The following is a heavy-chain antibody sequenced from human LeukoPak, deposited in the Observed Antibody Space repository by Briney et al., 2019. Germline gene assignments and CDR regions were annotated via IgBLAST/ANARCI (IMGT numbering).Heavy chain of an antibody. Sequence: PGGSLRLSCAASGFNLNSYMLNWVRQAPGKGLEWVSAISGSGGSTYYADSVKGRFTISRDNSKNTLYLQMNSLRAEDTAVYYCAKDFSPRQLDYWGQGTLVTVSS. CDR3: AKDFSPRQLDY. J-gene: IGHJ4*02. CDR2: ISGSGGST. V-gene: IGHV3-23*01. D-gene: IGHD1-1*01. CDR1: GFNLNSYM.